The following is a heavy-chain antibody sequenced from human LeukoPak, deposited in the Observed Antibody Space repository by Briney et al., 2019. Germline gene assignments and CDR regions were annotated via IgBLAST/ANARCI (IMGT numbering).Heavy chain of an antibody. J-gene: IGHJ4*02. CDR2: IRYDGSNK. Sequence: GGSLRLSCVASGFSFSSYGIHWVRQAPGKGLEWVAFIRYDGSNKYYADSVKGRFTISRDNSKNTLYLQMDSLRVEDTAVYYCAKDGHCSSTSCYFFDYWGQGTLVTVSS. CDR3: AKDGHCSSTSCYFFDY. D-gene: IGHD2-2*03. CDR1: GFSFSSYG. V-gene: IGHV3-30*02.